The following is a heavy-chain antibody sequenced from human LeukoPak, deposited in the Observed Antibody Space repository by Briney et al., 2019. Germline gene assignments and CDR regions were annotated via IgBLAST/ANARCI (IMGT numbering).Heavy chain of an antibody. CDR1: GFTFSSYA. V-gene: IGHV3-23*01. J-gene: IGHJ4*02. CDR3: AKRGDGYNTYYFDY. D-gene: IGHD5-24*01. CDR2: ISGSGVST. Sequence: GGSLRLSCVASGFTFSSYAMNWVRQAPGKGLEWVSGISGSGVSTYYADSVKGLFTISRDNSKNTLYLRMNSLRAEDTAVYYCAKRGDGYNTYYFDYWGQGALVTVSS.